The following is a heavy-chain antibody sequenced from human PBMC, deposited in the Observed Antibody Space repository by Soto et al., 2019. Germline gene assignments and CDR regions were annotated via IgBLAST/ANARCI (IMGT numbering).Heavy chain of an antibody. J-gene: IGHJ6*02. V-gene: IGHV1-2*02. CDR3: ARDRGQLWFRDYYYGMDV. CDR1: GYTFTGYY. Sequence: GASVKVSCKASGYTFTGYYMHWVRQAPGQGLEWMGWINPNSGGTNYAQKFQGRVTMTRDTSISTAYMELSRLRSDDTAVYYCARDRGQLWFRDYYYGMDVWGQGTTVT. D-gene: IGHD5-18*01. CDR2: INPNSGGT.